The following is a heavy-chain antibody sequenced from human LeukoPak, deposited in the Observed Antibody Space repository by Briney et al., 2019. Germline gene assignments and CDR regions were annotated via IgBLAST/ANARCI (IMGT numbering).Heavy chain of an antibody. V-gene: IGHV3-30-3*01. CDR3: ANIYGDYGY. CDR1: GFTFSSYA. CDR2: ISYDGSNK. J-gene: IGHJ4*02. Sequence: PGRSLRLSCAASGFTFSSYAMRWVRQAPGKGLEWVAVISYDGSNKYYADSVKGRFTISRDNSKNTLYLQMNSLRAEDTAVYYCANIYGDYGYWGQGTLVTVSS. D-gene: IGHD4-17*01.